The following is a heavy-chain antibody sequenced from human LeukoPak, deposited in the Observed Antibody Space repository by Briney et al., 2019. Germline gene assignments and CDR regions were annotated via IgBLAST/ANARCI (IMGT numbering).Heavy chain of an antibody. D-gene: IGHD6-19*01. Sequence: SETVSLTCTVSGLSNNYMHYLRRAPRQPRGGVGVWNASIFYSDNTHHNAALKTRITITVHTSDNLFSVKLSSVASGRASVYYCARRSSGGGLFDYWGEGTLVTVSS. CDR1: GLSNNYMHYL. V-gene: IGHV4-39*02. J-gene: IGHJ4*02. CDR2: IFYSDNT. CDR3: ARRSSGGGLFDY.